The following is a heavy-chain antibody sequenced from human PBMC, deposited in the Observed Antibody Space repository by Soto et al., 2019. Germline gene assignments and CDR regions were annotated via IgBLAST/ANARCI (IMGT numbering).Heavy chain of an antibody. CDR3: ARDPEEWLVRYYYYGMDV. CDR1: GYTFTSYG. J-gene: IGHJ6*02. D-gene: IGHD6-19*01. Sequence: QVQLVQSGAEVKKPGASVKVSCKASGYTFTSYGISWVRQAPGQGLEWMGWISAYNGNTNYAQKLQGRVTMTTDTSTSTGYMELRSLRSDDTAVYYCARDPEEWLVRYYYYGMDVWGQGTTVTVSS. V-gene: IGHV1-18*01. CDR2: ISAYNGNT.